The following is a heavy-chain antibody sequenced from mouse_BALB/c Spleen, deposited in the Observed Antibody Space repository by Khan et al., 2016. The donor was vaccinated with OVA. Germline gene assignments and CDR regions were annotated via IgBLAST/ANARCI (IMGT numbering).Heavy chain of an antibody. D-gene: IGHD2-10*01. CDR2: IWSDGST. CDR3: ARQPYYHYNIMDY. CDR1: GFSLTNYG. Sequence: QVQLKQSGPGLVAPSQSLSITCTISGFSLTNYGVYWVRQPPGKGLEWLVVIWSDGSTTYNSALKSRLTISKDNSESQVFLKMNSLQTDDTAMYFCARQPYYHYNIMDYWGQGTSVTVSS. V-gene: IGHV2-6-1*01. J-gene: IGHJ4*01.